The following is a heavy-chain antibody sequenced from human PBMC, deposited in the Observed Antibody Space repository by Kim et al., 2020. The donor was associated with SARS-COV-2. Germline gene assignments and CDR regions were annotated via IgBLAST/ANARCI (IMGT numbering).Heavy chain of an antibody. V-gene: IGHV3-21*01. Sequence: GGSLRLSCAASGFTFSSYSMNWVRQAPGKGLEWVSSISSSSSYIYYADSVKGRFTISRDNAKNSLYLQMNSLRAEDTAVYYCASCYYDSSGYYYDGFDPWGQGTLVTVSS. CDR2: ISSSSSYI. CDR3: ASCYYDSSGYYYDGFDP. J-gene: IGHJ5*02. CDR1: GFTFSSYS. D-gene: IGHD3-22*01.